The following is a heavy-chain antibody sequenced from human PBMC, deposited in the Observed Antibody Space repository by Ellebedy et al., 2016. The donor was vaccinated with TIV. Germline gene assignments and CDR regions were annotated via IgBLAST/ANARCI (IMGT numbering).Heavy chain of an antibody. J-gene: IGHJ4*02. D-gene: IGHD6-13*01. CDR3: ARFSQQTYDY. V-gene: IGHV3-13*01. CDR1: GFTLSSYD. CDR2: IGTAGET. Sequence: GESLKISCAASGFTLSSYDMHWVRQATGKGLEWVSTIGTAGETYPGSVKGRFTISRENAKNSLYLQMNILRAGDTAVYYCARFSQQTYDYWGQGTLVTVSS.